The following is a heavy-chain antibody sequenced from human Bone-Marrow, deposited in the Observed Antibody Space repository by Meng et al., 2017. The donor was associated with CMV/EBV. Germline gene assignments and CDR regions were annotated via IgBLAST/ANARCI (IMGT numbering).Heavy chain of an antibody. Sequence: ASVKVSCKASGDTFTSYAMHWVRQAPGQGLEWMGRINPDGGTTTYSQKFQGGVTLTSDTSTNTVYMELSRLRYEDTAVYYCARDLVGYDAFDVWGQGTMVTVSS. D-gene: IGHD3-22*01. J-gene: IGHJ3*01. V-gene: IGHV1-46*01. CDR3: ARDLVGYDAFDV. CDR1: GDTFTSYA. CDR2: INPDGGTT.